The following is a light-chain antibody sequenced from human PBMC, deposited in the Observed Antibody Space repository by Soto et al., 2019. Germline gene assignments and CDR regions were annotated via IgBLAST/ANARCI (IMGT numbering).Light chain of an antibody. CDR3: QQTLSFPPT. CDR2: TGS. V-gene: IGKV1-12*01. J-gene: IGKJ1*01. Sequence: DIQMTQSPSSVSASVGDRVTITCRASQAIDSWLAWYQQKPGEAPKLLIFTGSLLHSGVPPKFSGSGSRTYFTLTNSSLQPEDFATYYCQQTLSFPPTFGQGTKVDIK. CDR1: QAIDSW.